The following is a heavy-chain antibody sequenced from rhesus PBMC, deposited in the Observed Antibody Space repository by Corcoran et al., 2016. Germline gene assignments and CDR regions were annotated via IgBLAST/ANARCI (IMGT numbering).Heavy chain of an antibody. Sequence: QLQLQESGPGLVKPSETLSVTCAVSGGSISSSYWSWIRQAPGKGLEWIGYIYGSGSSPNYNPSLKSRGTLSVDTSKNQLSRKLSSVTAADTAVYYGASVHHDWDAFDFWGQGLRVTVSS. CDR1: GGSISSSY. CDR2: IYGSGSSP. V-gene: IGHV4-169*02. J-gene: IGHJ3*01. D-gene: IGHD3-3*01. CDR3: ASVHHDWDAFDF.